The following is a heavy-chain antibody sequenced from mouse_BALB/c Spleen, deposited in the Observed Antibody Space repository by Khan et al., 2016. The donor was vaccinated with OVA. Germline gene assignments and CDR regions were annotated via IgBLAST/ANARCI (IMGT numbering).Heavy chain of an antibody. CDR1: GYSITSNYA. J-gene: IGHJ4*01. D-gene: IGHD1-1*01. V-gene: IGHV3-2*02. CDR3: ARGNYYGYAMDY. Sequence: VQLKQSGPGLVKPSQSLSLTCTVTGYSITSNYAWNWIRQLPGNKLEWMGYISSSGSTSYNPSLKSRISITRDTSKNQFFLQLNSVTTEDAATYYCARGNYYGYAMDYWGQGTSVTVSS. CDR2: ISSSGST.